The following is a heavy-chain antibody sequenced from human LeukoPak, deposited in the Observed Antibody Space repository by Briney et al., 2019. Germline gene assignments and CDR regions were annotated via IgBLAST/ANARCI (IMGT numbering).Heavy chain of an antibody. CDR1: GFTFSTYA. V-gene: IGHV3-23*01. CDR2: ISGSGGTT. Sequence: PGGSLRLSCAASGFTFSTYAMGWVRQAPGKGLEWVSAISGSGGTTDYADSVEGRFTISRDESKNTLSLQMNSLRAEDTAVYYCAKVLSDGSGSSFDYWGQGTLVTVSS. D-gene: IGHD3-10*01. J-gene: IGHJ4*02. CDR3: AKVLSDGSGSSFDY.